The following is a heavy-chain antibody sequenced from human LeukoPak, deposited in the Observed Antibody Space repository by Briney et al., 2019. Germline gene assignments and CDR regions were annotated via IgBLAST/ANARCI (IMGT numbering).Heavy chain of an antibody. D-gene: IGHD2-2*01. CDR2: IWYDGSNK. CDR1: GFTFSSYG. CDR3: ARDRIVVIPTYRMDV. Sequence: GRSLRLSCAASGFTFSSYGMHWVRQAPGKGLEWVAVIWYDGSNKYYVDSVKGRFTISRDNSKNTLYLQMNSLRAEDTAVYYCARDRIVVIPTYRMDVWGQETTVTVSS. V-gene: IGHV3-33*01. J-gene: IGHJ6*02.